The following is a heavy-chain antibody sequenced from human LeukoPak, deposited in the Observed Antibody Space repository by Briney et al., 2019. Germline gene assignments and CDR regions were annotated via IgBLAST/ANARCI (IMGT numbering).Heavy chain of an antibody. CDR1: GFTFSSYG. V-gene: IGHV3-30*03. J-gene: IGHJ4*02. D-gene: IGHD3-10*01. CDR3: ARAGKNSRSYDY. CDR2: ISYDGSNK. Sequence: GGSLRLSCAASGFTFSSYGMHWVRQAPGKGLEWVAVISYDGSNKYYADSVKGRFTISRDNSKNTLYLQMNSLRAEDTAVYYCARAGKNSRSYDYWGQGTLVTVSS.